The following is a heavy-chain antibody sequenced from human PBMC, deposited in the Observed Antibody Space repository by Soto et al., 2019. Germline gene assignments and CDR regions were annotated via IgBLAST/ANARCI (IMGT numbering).Heavy chain of an antibody. J-gene: IGHJ4*02. V-gene: IGHV4-59*08. Sequence: QVQLQESGPGLVKPSETLSLTCTVSGGSISRYYWSWIRQPPGKGLEWIGYIYYSGSTNYNPSLKSRVTISVDTSKNQFSLRLSSVTAADTAVYYCASTALAAAGTDFDYWGQGTLVTVSS. CDR2: IYYSGST. D-gene: IGHD6-13*01. CDR1: GGSISRYY. CDR3: ASTALAAAGTDFDY.